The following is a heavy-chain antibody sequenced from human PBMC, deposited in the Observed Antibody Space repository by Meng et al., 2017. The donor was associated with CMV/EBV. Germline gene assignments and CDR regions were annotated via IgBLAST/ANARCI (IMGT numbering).Heavy chain of an antibody. CDR3: ARGGASSGYDLIDY. Sequence: QGLLGQFVAGVKKPGASGKVSCKASGYTFTSYGISWVRQAPGQGLEWMGWISAYNGNTNYAQKLQGRVTMTTDTSTSTAYMELRSLRSDDTAVYYCARGGASSGYDLIDYWGQGTLVTVSS. V-gene: IGHV1-18*01. CDR1: GYTFTSYG. D-gene: IGHD5-12*01. CDR2: ISAYNGNT. J-gene: IGHJ4*02.